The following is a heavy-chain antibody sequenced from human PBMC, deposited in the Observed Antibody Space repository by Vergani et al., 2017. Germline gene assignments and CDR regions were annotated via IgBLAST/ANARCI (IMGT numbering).Heavy chain of an antibody. D-gene: IGHD6-19*01. V-gene: IGHV3-23*01. CDR1: GFTFSSYA. CDR2: ISGSGGRT. J-gene: IGHJ2*01. Sequence: EVQLLESGGGLVKPGGSLRLSCAASGFTFSSYAMSWVRQAPGKGLEWVSAISGSGGRTYYANSVKGRFTIARDNSKNTLYLQMNSLRAEDTAVYYGAKGTRYSSVFTAFDLWGRGTLVTVSS. CDR3: AKGTRYSSVFTAFDL.